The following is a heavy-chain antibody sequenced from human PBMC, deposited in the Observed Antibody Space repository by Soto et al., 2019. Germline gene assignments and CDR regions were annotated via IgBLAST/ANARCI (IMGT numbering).Heavy chain of an antibody. V-gene: IGHV3-23*01. CDR2: ISGSGGST. J-gene: IGHJ3*02. CDR1: GFTFSSYA. D-gene: IGHD3-9*01. Sequence: GGSLRLSCAASGFTFSSYAMSWVRQAPGKGLEWVSAISGSGGSTYYADSVKGRFTISRDNSKNTLYLQMNSLRAEDTAVYYCAKDYYDILTGHNYIDAFDIWGQGTMVTVSS. CDR3: AKDYYDILTGHNYIDAFDI.